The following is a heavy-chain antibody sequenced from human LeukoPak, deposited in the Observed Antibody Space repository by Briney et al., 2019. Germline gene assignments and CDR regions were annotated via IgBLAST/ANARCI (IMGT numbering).Heavy chain of an antibody. J-gene: IGHJ6*02. V-gene: IGHV3-30-3*01. CDR2: ISYDGSNK. D-gene: IGHD1-1*01. CDR1: GFTFSGYA. Sequence: PGRSLRLSCAASGFTFSGYAMHWVRQAPGKGLEWVAVISYDGSNKYYADSVKGRFTISRDNSKNTLYLQMNSLRAEDTAVYYCARGPAWNDVFYYYGMDVWGQGTTVTVSS. CDR3: ARGPAWNDVFYYYGMDV.